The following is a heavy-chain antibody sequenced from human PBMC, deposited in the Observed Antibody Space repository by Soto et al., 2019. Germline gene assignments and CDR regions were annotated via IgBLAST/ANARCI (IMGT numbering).Heavy chain of an antibody. CDR3: TRAGIVATAYYFDY. CDR1: GFTFSDHY. Sequence: EVQLVESGGGLVQPGGSLRLSCAASGFTFSDHYMDWVRQAPGKGLEWLGRFRNKANSYTTDYAASVKGRFTISRDDSKSSLYLQMSSLKTEDTAVYYCTRAGIVATAYYFDYWGQGTLVTVSS. D-gene: IGHD5-12*01. V-gene: IGHV3-72*01. J-gene: IGHJ4*02. CDR2: FRNKANSYTT.